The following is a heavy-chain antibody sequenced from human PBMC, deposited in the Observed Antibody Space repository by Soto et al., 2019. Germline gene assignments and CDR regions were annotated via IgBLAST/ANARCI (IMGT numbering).Heavy chain of an antibody. Sequence: GGSLRLSCNVSGFTFGNYYMSWIRQAPGKGLESISYISSRGVTIYYADSVKGRFTISRDNAKNSLFLQMDSLRAEDTAVYYCARVTASGWFVNGRDYFDHWDQGTLVTVSS. D-gene: IGHD6-19*01. CDR3: ARVTASGWFVNGRDYFDH. CDR1: GFTFGNYY. V-gene: IGHV3-11*01. J-gene: IGHJ4*02. CDR2: ISSRGVTI.